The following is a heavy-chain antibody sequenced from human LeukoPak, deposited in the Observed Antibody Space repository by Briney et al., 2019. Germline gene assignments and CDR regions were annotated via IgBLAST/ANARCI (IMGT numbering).Heavy chain of an antibody. D-gene: IGHD4-23*01. V-gene: IGHV3-33*01. J-gene: IGHJ4*02. Sequence: PGGSLRLSCAASRFTFSSYGMHWVRQAPGKGLEWVTLIWFDGSNEYYADSVKGRFTISRDNSKNTVYLQMNRLRAEDTALYYCARAPPVVTPYFDYWGQGTLVTVSS. CDR3: ARAPPVVTPYFDY. CDR2: IWFDGSNE. CDR1: RFTFSSYG.